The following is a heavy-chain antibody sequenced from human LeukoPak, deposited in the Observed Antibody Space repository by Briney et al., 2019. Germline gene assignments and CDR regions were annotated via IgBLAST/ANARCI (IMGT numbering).Heavy chain of an antibody. V-gene: IGHV3-53*01. Sequence: GGSLRLSCAASGFTVSSNYMSWVRQAPGKGLEWVSVIYSGGSTYYADSVKGRFTISRDNSENTLCLQMNSLRAEDTAVYYCARDCGSCEQRDAFDIWGQGTMVTVSS. J-gene: IGHJ3*02. CDR3: ARDCGSCEQRDAFDI. D-gene: IGHD2-15*01. CDR1: GFTVSSNY. CDR2: IYSGGST.